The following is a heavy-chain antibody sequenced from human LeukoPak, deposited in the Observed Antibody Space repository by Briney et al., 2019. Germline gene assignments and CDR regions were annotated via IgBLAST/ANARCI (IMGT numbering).Heavy chain of an antibody. CDR2: INPNSGGT. CDR1: GYTFTGYY. CDR3: AREESGYAPHALIH. J-gene: IGHJ4*02. V-gene: IGHV1-2*04. Sequence: ASVTVSCKASGYTFTGYYMHWVRQAPGQGLEWMGWINPNSGGTNYAQKFQGWVTMTRDTSISTAYMELSRLRSDDTAVYYCAREESGYAPHALIHWGQGTLVTVSS. D-gene: IGHD3-3*01.